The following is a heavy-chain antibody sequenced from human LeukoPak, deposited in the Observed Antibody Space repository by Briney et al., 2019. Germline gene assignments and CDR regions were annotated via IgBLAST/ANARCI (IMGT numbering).Heavy chain of an antibody. CDR3: AKEQEPTEEQWLVPGPADY. Sequence: PGGSLRLSCAASGFTFSSYAMSWVRQAPGKGLEWVSAISGSGGSTYYADSVKGRFTISRDNSKNTLYLQMNSLRAEDTAVYYCAKEQEPTEEQWLVPGPADYWGQGTLVTVSS. V-gene: IGHV3-23*01. J-gene: IGHJ4*02. D-gene: IGHD6-19*01. CDR2: ISGSGGST. CDR1: GFTFSSYA.